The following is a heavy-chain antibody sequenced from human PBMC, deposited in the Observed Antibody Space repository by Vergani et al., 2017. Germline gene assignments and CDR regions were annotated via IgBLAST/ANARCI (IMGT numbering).Heavy chain of an antibody. CDR1: GGSISSSSYY. Sequence: QLQLQESGPGLVKPSETLSLTCTVSGGSISSSSYYWGWIRQPPGKGLEWIGSIYYSGSTYYNPSLKSRVTISVDTSKDQCSLKLSSVTAADPAVYYCATEDFSSSWYQWGQGTLVTVSS. V-gene: IGHV4-39*01. J-gene: IGHJ4*02. CDR2: IYYSGST. D-gene: IGHD6-13*01. CDR3: ATEDFSSSWYQ.